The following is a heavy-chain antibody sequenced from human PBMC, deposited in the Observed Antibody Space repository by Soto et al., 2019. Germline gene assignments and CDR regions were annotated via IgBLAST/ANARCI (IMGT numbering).Heavy chain of an antibody. CDR1: GGSISSGGYY. V-gene: IGHV4-31*03. J-gene: IGHJ3*02. CDR2: IYYSGST. D-gene: IGHD2-21*02. Sequence: SSDTLSLTSTVSGGSISSGGYYWSWIRQHPGKGLEWIGYIYYSGSTYYNPYLKSRVTISVDTSKNQFSLKLSSVTAADTAVYYCARDASDCGGDCYSSSAFDIWGQGTMVTVSS. CDR3: ARDASDCGGDCYSSSAFDI.